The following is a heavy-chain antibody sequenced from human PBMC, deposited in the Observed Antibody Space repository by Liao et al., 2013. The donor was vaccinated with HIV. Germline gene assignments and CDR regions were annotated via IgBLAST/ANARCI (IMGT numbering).Heavy chain of an antibody. Sequence: QVQLQESGPGLVKPSETLSLTCTVSGGSISSYYWSWIRQPPGRDVSGLVVSITSGRHQLQPSLKSRVTISVDRSKNQFSLKLSSVTAADTAVYYCARTPILYCSGGSCYSHYFDYWGQEPWSPSPQ. D-gene: IGHD2-15*01. J-gene: IGHJ4*01. CDR1: GGSISSYY. CDR3: ARTPILYCSGGSCYSHYFDY. CDR2: SITSGRH. V-gene: IGHV4-59*12.